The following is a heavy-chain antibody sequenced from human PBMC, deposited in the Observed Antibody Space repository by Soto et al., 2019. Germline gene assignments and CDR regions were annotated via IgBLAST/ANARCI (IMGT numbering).Heavy chain of an antibody. D-gene: IGHD1-26*01. CDR3: VKGSTTSRHYYFDH. Sequence: EVQLLESGGGLVQPGGSLRLSCAASEFTFRSYAMSWVRQSPGKGLEWVSAITNSGYDTYHADSVKGRFTISRDNTKNTLYLQMNSLKAEDTAVYYCVKGSTTSRHYYFDHWGQGTLVTVST. CDR2: ITNSGYDT. J-gene: IGHJ4*02. V-gene: IGHV3-23*01. CDR1: EFTFRSYA.